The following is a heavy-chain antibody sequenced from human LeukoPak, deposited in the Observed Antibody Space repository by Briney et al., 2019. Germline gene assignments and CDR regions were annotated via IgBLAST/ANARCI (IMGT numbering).Heavy chain of an antibody. D-gene: IGHD3-22*01. V-gene: IGHV3-21*01. CDR2: ISSSSSYI. CDR1: GFTFSSYS. Sequence: GGSLRLSCAASGFTFSSYSMNWVGQAPGKGLEGVSSISSSSSYIYYADSVKGRFTISRDNAKKSLYMQMNRLRAGDTAVYYCARDADYYDSSGYYPLDYFDYWGQGTLVTVSS. J-gene: IGHJ4*02. CDR3: ARDADYYDSSGYYPLDYFDY.